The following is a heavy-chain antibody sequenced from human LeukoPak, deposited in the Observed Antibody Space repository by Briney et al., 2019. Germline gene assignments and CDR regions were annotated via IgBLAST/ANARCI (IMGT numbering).Heavy chain of an antibody. CDR3: ARLGEYSYRGHYFDY. Sequence: KPSETLSLTCTVSGGSISSSSYYWGWIRQPPGKGLEWIGSIYYSGSTYYNPSLKSRVTISVDTSKNQFSLKLSSVTAADTAVYYCARLGEYSYRGHYFDYWGQGTLVTVSS. J-gene: IGHJ4*02. V-gene: IGHV4-39*01. CDR1: GGSISSSSYY. D-gene: IGHD5-18*01. CDR2: IYYSGST.